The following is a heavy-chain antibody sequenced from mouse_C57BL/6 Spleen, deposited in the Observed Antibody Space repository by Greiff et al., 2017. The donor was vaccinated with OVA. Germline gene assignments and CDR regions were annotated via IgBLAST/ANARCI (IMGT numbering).Heavy chain of an antibody. CDR2: SRNKANDYTT. Sequence: EVKLVESGGGLVQSGRSLRLSCATSGFTFSDFYMEWVRQAPGKGLEWIAASRNKANDYTTEYSASVKGRFIVSRDTSQSILYLQMNALRAEDTAIYYCARDAKLGPCAYWGQGTLVTVSA. D-gene: IGHD4-1*01. CDR3: ARDAKLGPCAY. CDR1: GFTFSDFY. V-gene: IGHV7-1*01. J-gene: IGHJ3*01.